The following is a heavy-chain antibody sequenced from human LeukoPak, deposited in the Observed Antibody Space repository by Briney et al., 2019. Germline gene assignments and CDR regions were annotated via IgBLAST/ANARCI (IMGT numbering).Heavy chain of an antibody. CDR3: ARDVNGIGWFGELLSRFDY. CDR1: GYTFTGYY. J-gene: IGHJ4*02. V-gene: IGHV1-2*02. Sequence: ASVKVSCKASGYTFTGYYMHWVRQAPGQGLEWMGWINPNSGGTNYAQKFQGRVTMTRDTSISTAYMELSRLRSDDTAVYYCARDVNGIGWFGELLSRFDYWGQGTLVTVSS. D-gene: IGHD3-10*01. CDR2: INPNSGGT.